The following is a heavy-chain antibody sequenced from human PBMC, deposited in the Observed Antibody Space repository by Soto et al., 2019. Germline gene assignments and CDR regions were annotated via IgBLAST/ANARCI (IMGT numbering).Heavy chain of an antibody. CDR2: IYYSGST. J-gene: IGHJ5*02. V-gene: IGHV4-31*03. CDR1: GGSISSGGYY. CDR3: AGVPPP. Sequence: QVQLQESGPGLVKPSQTLSLTCTVSGGSISSGGYYWSWIRQHPGKGLEWIGYIYYSGSTYYNPPHKRRVTIPETPPKNQSPLKLSPGAAADRPGYYCAGVPPPWGQGTLFTVSS.